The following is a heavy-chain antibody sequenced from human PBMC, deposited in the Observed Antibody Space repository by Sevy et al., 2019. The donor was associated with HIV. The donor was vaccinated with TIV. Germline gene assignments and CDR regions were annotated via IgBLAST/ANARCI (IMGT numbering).Heavy chain of an antibody. D-gene: IGHD6-19*01. CDR1: GFSFSTYG. V-gene: IGHV3-33*01. J-gene: IGHJ4*02. CDR2: IWYDGSKK. Sequence: GGSLRLSCATSGFSFSTYGMHWVRQAPGKGLEWVAGIWYDGSKKQYADSAKGRFTISRDNSKNTMYLQMNSLRVEDTALFYCARERDENSSGWSVPFDNWGQGTLVTVSS. CDR3: ARERDENSSGWSVPFDN.